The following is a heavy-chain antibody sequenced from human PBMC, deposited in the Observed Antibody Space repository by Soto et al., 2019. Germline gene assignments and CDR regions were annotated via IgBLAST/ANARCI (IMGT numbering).Heavy chain of an antibody. Sequence: GASVKACCKASGYTFTGYYMHWVRQAPGQGLEWMGWINPNSGGTNYAQKFQGWVTMTRDTSISTAYMELSRLRSDDTAVYYCARGLPRLRFLEWLLDSVHYGMDVWGQGTTVTVSS. CDR2: INPNSGGT. D-gene: IGHD3-3*01. J-gene: IGHJ6*02. CDR3: ARGLPRLRFLEWLLDSVHYGMDV. CDR1: GYTFTGYY. V-gene: IGHV1-2*04.